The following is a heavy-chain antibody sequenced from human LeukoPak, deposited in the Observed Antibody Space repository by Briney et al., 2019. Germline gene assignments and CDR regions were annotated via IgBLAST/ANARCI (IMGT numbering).Heavy chain of an antibody. CDR1: GFTFDDYA. CDR2: ISWNSGSI. CDR3: AREVTVAGTRWFDP. J-gene: IGHJ5*02. D-gene: IGHD6-19*01. Sequence: SLRLSCAASGFTFDDYAMHWVRQAPGKGLEWVSGISWNSGSIGYADSVKGRFTISRDNAKNSLYLQMNSLRAEDTAVYYCAREVTVAGTRWFDPWGQGTLVTVSS. V-gene: IGHV3-9*01.